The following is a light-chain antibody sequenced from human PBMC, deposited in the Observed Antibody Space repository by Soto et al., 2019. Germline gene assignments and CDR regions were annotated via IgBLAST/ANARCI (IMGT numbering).Light chain of an antibody. J-gene: IGLJ1*01. V-gene: IGLV2-8*01. Sequence: QSVLTQPPSASGSPGQSVTISCIGTASDIGRYNYVSWYQHHPGKAPKLIIYEVTKRPSGVPDRFSGSKSGNTASLTVSGLQADDEADYYCNSYVGSNNYVLGNGTKVTV. CDR2: EVT. CDR3: NSYVGSNNYV. CDR1: ASDIGRYNY.